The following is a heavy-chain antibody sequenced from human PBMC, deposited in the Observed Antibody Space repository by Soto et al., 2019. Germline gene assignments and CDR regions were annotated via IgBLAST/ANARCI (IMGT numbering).Heavy chain of an antibody. J-gene: IGHJ4*02. V-gene: IGHV3-21*01. Sequence: EVQLVESGGGLVKPGGSLRLSCAASGFTFSSYTMNWVRQAPGKGLEWVSSISSSSSYIYYADSVKGRFTISRDNAKNSLSRQINSLRAEDTAVYYCAWGYSSGDYWGQGTLVDVSS. CDR2: ISSSSSYI. CDR1: GFTFSSYT. CDR3: AWGYSSGDY. D-gene: IGHD6-19*01.